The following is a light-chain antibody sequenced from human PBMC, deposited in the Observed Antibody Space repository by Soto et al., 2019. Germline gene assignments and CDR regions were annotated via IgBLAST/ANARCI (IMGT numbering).Light chain of an antibody. V-gene: IGKV3-15*01. J-gene: IGKJ5*01. CDR1: QSVNSN. CDR3: QQYGSSPPIT. CDR2: GAS. Sequence: EIVMTQSPATLSVSPGERATLSCRASQSVNSNLAWYQQKPGQAPRLLIYGASTRAAGIPARFSGSGSGTEFSLTISRVEPEDFAVYYCQQYGSSPPITFGRGTRLETK.